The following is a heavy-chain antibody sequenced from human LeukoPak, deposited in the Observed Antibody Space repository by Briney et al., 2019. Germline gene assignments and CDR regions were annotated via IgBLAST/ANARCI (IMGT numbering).Heavy chain of an antibody. J-gene: IGHJ4*02. V-gene: IGHV1-8*01. Sequence: ASVKVSCKASGYTFTSYDINWVRQATGQGLEWMGWMNPNSGNTGYAQKFQGRVTITADESTSTAYMELSSLRSEDTAVYYCARAGTRYGGNFPFDYWGQGTLVTVSS. CDR1: GYTFTSYD. D-gene: IGHD4-23*01. CDR3: ARAGTRYGGNFPFDY. CDR2: MNPNSGNT.